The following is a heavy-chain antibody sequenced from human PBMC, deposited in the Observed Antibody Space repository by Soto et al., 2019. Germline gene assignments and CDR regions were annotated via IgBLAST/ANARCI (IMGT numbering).Heavy chain of an antibody. Sequence: ASVKVSCKVSGYTLTELSMHWVRQAPGKGLEWMGGFDPEDGETIYAQKFQGRVTMTEDTSTDTAYMELSSLRSEDTAVYYCATIGVDGREFDYWGQGTLVTAPQ. V-gene: IGHV1-24*01. D-gene: IGHD2-15*01. J-gene: IGHJ4*02. CDR1: GYTLTELS. CDR2: FDPEDGET. CDR3: ATIGVDGREFDY.